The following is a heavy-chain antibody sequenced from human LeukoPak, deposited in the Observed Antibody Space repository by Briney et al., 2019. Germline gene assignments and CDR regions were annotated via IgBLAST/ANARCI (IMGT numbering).Heavy chain of an antibody. Sequence: GGSLRLSCEGSGFTFSDYLMDWVRQPPGKGLEWVASIKQDGSQKGYVDPVRGRFTISRDNAKNSVYLQMNSLRDEDTAVYYCATDRGFATFDHWGQGALVSVSS. D-gene: IGHD6-25*01. J-gene: IGHJ4*02. CDR3: ATDRGFATFDH. V-gene: IGHV3-7*01. CDR2: IKQDGSQK. CDR1: GFTFSDYL.